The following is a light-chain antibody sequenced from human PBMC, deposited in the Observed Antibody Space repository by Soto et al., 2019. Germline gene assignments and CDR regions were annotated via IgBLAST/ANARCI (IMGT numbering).Light chain of an antibody. J-gene: IGKJ1*01. CDR3: QQTYSMVSRT. CDR1: QSISSW. V-gene: IGKV1-39*01. CDR2: AAS. Sequence: IQITQSPTSLSASVGDRVTITCRASQSISSWLAWYQQKPGKAPNVLIYAASTLQSGVPSRFSGSGSGTDFTLTISGLQPEDFATYYCQQTYSMVSRTFGQGTKVDIK.